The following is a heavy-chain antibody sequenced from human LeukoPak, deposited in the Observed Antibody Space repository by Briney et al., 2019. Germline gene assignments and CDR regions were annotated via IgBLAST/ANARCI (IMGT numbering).Heavy chain of an antibody. CDR3: ATVAIGYCSGGSCYSPRNWFDP. CDR2: FDPEDGET. V-gene: IGHV1-24*01. D-gene: IGHD2-15*01. CDR1: GYTLTELS. J-gene: IGHJ5*02. Sequence: ASVKVSCKVSGYTLTELSMHWVRQAPGKGLEWMGDFDPEDGETIYAQKFQGRVTMTEDTSTDTAYMELSSLRSEDTAVYYCATVAIGYCSGGSCYSPRNWFDPWGQGTLVTVSS.